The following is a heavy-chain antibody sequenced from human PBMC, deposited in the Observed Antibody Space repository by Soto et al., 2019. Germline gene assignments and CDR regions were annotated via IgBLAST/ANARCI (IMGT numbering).Heavy chain of an antibody. CDR2: ISGSGGST. D-gene: IGHD1-26*01. CDR1: GFTFSSYA. CDR3: AKDRTGGWEVARKDYFDY. V-gene: IGHV3-23*01. J-gene: IGHJ4*02. Sequence: EVQLLESGGGLVQPGGSLRLSCAASGFTFSSYAMSWVRQAPGKGLEWVSAISGSGGSTYYADSVKGRFTISRDNSKNTLYLQMNSRRAEDTAVYYCAKDRTGGWEVARKDYFDYWGQGTLVTVSS.